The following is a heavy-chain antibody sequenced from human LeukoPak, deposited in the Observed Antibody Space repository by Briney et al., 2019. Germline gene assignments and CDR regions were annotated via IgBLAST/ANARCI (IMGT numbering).Heavy chain of an antibody. V-gene: IGHV3-30*02. CDR1: GFTFSSYG. CDR3: AKDRSRGIRGYSFSQPHRYYYMDV. J-gene: IGHJ6*03. D-gene: IGHD5-18*01. CDR2: IRYDGSNK. Sequence: GGSLRLSCAASGFTFSSYGMHWVRQAPGKGLEWVAFIRYDGSNKYYADSVKGRFTISRDNSKNTLYLQMNSLRAEDTAVYYCAKDRSRGIRGYSFSQPHRYYYMDVWGKGTTVTISS.